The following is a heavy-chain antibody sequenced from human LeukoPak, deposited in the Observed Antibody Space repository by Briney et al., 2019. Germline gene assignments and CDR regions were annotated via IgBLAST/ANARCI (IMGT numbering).Heavy chain of an antibody. CDR2: IYPGDSDT. Sequence: KSGESLKISCKGSGYTFSSYWIGWVRQMPGKGLGWMGIIYPGDSDTRYRPSLQGQVTIPVDTSSGTAYLQWSSLKASDTAIYYCARQNDFRLDYWGQGTLVTVSS. J-gene: IGHJ4*02. CDR1: GYTFSSYW. V-gene: IGHV5-51*01. D-gene: IGHD3-3*01. CDR3: ARQNDFRLDY.